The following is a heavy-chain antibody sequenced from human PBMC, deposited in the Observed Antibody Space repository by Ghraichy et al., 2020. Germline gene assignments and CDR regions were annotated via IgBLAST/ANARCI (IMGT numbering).Heavy chain of an antibody. CDR1: GFTFSIYA. CDR3: ASRWYFQY. CDR2: ISSDGGDK. V-gene: IGHV3-30-3*01. Sequence: GESLRLSCAASGFTFSIYAMHWVRQAPGKGLEWVAVISSDGGDKYYADSVKGRFTISRDNSKNTLFLQMNSLRVEDTAVYYCASRWYFQYWGQGTLVTVSS. D-gene: IGHD6-13*01. J-gene: IGHJ1*01.